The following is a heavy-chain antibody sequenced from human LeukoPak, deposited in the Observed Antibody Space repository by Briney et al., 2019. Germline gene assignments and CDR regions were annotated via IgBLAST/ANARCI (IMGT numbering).Heavy chain of an antibody. Sequence: ETLSLTCTVSGGSISSSSYYWGWIRQPPGKGLEWIGSIYYSGSTYYNPSLKSRVTISVDTSKNQFSLKLSSETAADTAVYYCARQRYCSSTSCYRNAEYFQHWGQGTLVTVSS. J-gene: IGHJ1*01. D-gene: IGHD2-2*02. CDR1: GGSISSSSYY. CDR3: ARQRYCSSTSCYRNAEYFQH. V-gene: IGHV4-39*01. CDR2: IYYSGST.